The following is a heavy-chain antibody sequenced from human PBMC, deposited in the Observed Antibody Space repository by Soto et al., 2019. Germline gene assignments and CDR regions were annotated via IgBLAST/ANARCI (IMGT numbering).Heavy chain of an antibody. Sequence: SETLSLTCTVSGGSISSYYWSWIRQPPGKGLEWIGYIYYSGSTNYNPSLKSRVTISVDTSKNQFSLKLSSVTAADTAVYYCARANVVVVPAAMLVDAFDIWGQGTMVTVSS. V-gene: IGHV4-59*08. CDR3: ARANVVVVPAAMLVDAFDI. CDR2: IYYSGST. D-gene: IGHD2-2*01. J-gene: IGHJ3*02. CDR1: GGSISSYY.